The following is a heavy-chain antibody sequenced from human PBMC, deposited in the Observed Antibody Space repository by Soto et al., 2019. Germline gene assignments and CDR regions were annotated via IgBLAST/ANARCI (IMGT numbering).Heavy chain of an antibody. CDR1: GGSVTSGGDY. Sequence: QVQLQESGPGLVKPSQTLSLSCTVSGGSVTSGGDYWSWIRQFPGKGLEWIGYIYHTGSAFYNPSLKSRATIFLDTSKSQVSLKLTSVTAADTAMYYCAGSSARSQFDFWGQGTLVTVSS. D-gene: IGHD6-25*01. CDR3: AGSSARSQFDF. J-gene: IGHJ4*02. V-gene: IGHV4-31*03. CDR2: IYHTGSA.